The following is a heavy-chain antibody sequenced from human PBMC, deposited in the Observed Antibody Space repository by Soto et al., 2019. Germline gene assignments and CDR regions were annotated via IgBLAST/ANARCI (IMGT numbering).Heavy chain of an antibody. V-gene: IGHV4-39*01. D-gene: IGHD3-22*01. Sequence: SETLSLTCTDSGASVTSSHYWWGWIRQPPGKGLEWSESMYCRGNTHYNPSLKSRGTKVEDTSKSQFSLRLKSVAAADTAVLYCAGVRPMIPVVITIIAAREPWSPLGQGTLVTVSS. CDR2: MYCRGNT. CDR1: GASVTSSHYW. CDR3: AGVRPMIPVVITIIAAREPWSP. J-gene: IGHJ5*02.